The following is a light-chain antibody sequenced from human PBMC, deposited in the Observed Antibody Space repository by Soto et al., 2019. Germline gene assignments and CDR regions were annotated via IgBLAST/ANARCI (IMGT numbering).Light chain of an antibody. V-gene: IGKV3-20*01. CDR2: GTS. Sequence: EIVLTQSPGTLSLSPGERATLSCRASQSVSRGYLACYQQKPGQAPRLLIYGTSSRATGIPDRFSASGSGTDFTLTISRLEPDDFALYYCQQYDRAPPITFGQGTRLEI. CDR3: QQYDRAPPIT. J-gene: IGKJ5*01. CDR1: QSVSRGY.